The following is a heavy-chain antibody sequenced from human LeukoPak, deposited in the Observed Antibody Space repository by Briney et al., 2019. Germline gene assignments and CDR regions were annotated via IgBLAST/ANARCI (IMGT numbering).Heavy chain of an antibody. V-gene: IGHV4-61*02. J-gene: IGHJ4*02. Sequence: SQTLSLTCTVSGGSISSGSYYWSWIRQPAGKGLEWIGRIYTSGSTNYNPSLKSRVTISVDTSKNQFSLKLSSVTAADTAVYYCARGSGPGYSSSTSCYTGRYYFDYWGQGTLVTVSS. D-gene: IGHD2-2*02. CDR3: ARGSGPGYSSSTSCYTGRYYFDY. CDR1: GGSISSGSYY. CDR2: IYTSGST.